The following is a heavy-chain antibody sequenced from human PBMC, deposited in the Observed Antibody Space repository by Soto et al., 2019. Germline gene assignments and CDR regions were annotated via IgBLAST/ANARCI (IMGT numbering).Heavy chain of an antibody. CDR2: IDPSDSYT. CDR3: ARVYKNWFDS. CDR1: GYNFSAFW. D-gene: IGHD1-1*01. V-gene: IGHV5-10-1*01. J-gene: IGHJ5*01. Sequence: LKISCKTSGYNFSAFWIHWVRQMPGKGLEWLGKIDPSDSYTNYSPSFEGHITISTDNSIATAYLQWGSLRASDTALYFCARVYKNWFDSWAQGTMVTVSS.